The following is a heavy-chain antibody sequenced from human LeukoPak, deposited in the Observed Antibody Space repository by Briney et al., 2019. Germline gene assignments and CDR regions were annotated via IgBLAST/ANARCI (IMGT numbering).Heavy chain of an antibody. CDR1: GYTFTSYG. CDR3: AIERGRDGYNYGTFDY. D-gene: IGHD5-24*01. CDR2: ISAYNGNT. J-gene: IGHJ4*02. V-gene: IGHV1-18*01. Sequence: ASVKVSCKASGYTFTSYGISWVRQAPGQGLEWMGWISAYNGNTNYAQKLQGRVTMTTDTSTSTAYMELRSLRSDDTAVYYCAIERGRDGYNYGTFDYWGQGTLVTVSS.